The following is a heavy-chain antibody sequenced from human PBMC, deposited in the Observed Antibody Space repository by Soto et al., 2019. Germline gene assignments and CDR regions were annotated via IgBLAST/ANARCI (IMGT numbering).Heavy chain of an antibody. Sequence: PSETLSLTCTVSGGSISSGGYYWSWIRQHPGKGLEWIGYIYYSGSTYYNPSLKSRVTISVDTSKNQFSLKLSSVTAADTAVYYCARVQGDYEYFQHWGQGTLVTVSS. CDR2: IYYSGST. CDR3: ARVQGDYEYFQH. V-gene: IGHV4-31*03. J-gene: IGHJ1*01. D-gene: IGHD4-17*01. CDR1: GGSISSGGYY.